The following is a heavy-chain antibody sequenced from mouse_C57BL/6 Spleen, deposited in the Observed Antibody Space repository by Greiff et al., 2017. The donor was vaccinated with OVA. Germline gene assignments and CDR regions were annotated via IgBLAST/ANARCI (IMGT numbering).Heavy chain of an antibody. V-gene: IGHV2-2*01. D-gene: IGHD2-4*01. CDR1: GFSLTSYG. Sequence: QVHVKQSGPGLVQPSQSLSITCTVSGFSLTSYGVHWVRQSPGKGLEWLGVIWSGGSTDYNAAFISRLSISKDNSKSQVFFKMNSLQADDTAIYYCASYYDYDGGLTYWGQGTLVTVSA. CDR3: ASYYDYDGGLTY. J-gene: IGHJ3*01. CDR2: IWSGGST.